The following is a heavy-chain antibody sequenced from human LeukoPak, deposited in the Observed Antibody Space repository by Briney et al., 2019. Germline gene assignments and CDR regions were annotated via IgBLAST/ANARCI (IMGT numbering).Heavy chain of an antibody. Sequence: SETLSLTCTVSGDSISSYYWSWIRQPAGKGLEFIGRTYSSGSTNYNPSLKSRVTMSVDTSKNQFSLKLYSATAADTAMFYCARLAYGDYYFDHWGQGTLVTVSS. D-gene: IGHD4-17*01. CDR2: TYSSGST. V-gene: IGHV4-4*07. J-gene: IGHJ4*02. CDR3: ARLAYGDYYFDH. CDR1: GDSISSYY.